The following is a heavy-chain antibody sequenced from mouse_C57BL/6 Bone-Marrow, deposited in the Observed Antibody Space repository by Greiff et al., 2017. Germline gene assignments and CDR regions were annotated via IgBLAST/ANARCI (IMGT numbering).Heavy chain of an antibody. D-gene: IGHD1-3*01. V-gene: IGHV5-4*01. CDR1: GFTFSSYA. Sequence: EVMLVESGGGLVKPGGSLKLSCAASGFTFSSYAMSWVRQTPEKRLEWVATISDGGSYTYYPDNVKGRFTISRDNDKNNLYLQMSHLKSEDTAMDYCAREALYAMDYWGQGTSVTVSS. J-gene: IGHJ4*01. CDR2: ISDGGSYT. CDR3: AREALYAMDY.